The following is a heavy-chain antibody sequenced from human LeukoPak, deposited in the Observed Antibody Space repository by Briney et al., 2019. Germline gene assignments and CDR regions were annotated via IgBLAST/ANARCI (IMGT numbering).Heavy chain of an antibody. D-gene: IGHD3-10*01. CDR3: ATQSTGKPYYFDY. Sequence: PGRSLRLSCAASGFTFSSYAMHWVRQAPGKGLEWVAVISYDGSNKYYADSVKGRFTISRDNAKNTLYLQINSLRAEDTAVYYCATQSTGKPYYFDYWGQGTLVTVSS. CDR2: ISYDGSNK. V-gene: IGHV3-30-3*01. CDR1: GFTFSSYA. J-gene: IGHJ4*02.